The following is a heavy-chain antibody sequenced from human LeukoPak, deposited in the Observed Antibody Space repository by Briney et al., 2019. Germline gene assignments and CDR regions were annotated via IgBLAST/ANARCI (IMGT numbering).Heavy chain of an antibody. D-gene: IGHD3-10*01. CDR3: ARVSGSGLYFKSFDP. Sequence: SETLSLTCSVSGDDISSSNWWTWVRQPPQKGLEWIGEVYHSGSTNYNPSLKNRVYMSVDKSQNRFSLRLTSVTAADTAVYFCARVSGSGLYFKSFDPWGQGTLVIVSS. J-gene: IGHJ5*01. V-gene: IGHV4-4*02. CDR2: VYHSGST. CDR1: GDDISSSNW.